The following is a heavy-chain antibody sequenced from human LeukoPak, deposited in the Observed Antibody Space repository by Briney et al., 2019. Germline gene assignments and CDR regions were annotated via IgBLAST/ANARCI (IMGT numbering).Heavy chain of an antibody. J-gene: IGHJ6*03. CDR3: ARATYYYDSSGYSYYDYYYMDV. CDR2: IYYSGST. V-gene: IGHV4-39*07. Sequence: PSETLSLTCTVSGGSISSSSYYWGWIRQPPGKGLEWIGSIYYSGSTYYNPSLKSRVTISVDTSKNQFSLKLSSVTAADTAVYYCARATYYYDSSGYSYYDYYYMDVWGKGTTVTISS. CDR1: GGSISSSSYY. D-gene: IGHD3-22*01.